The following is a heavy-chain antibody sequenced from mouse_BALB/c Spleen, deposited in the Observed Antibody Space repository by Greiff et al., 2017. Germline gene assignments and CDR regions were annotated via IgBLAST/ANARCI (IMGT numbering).Heavy chain of an antibody. J-gene: IGHJ4*01. D-gene: IGHD1-1*01. CDR2: IRLKSNNYAT. Sequence: DVKLVESGGGLVQPGGSMKLSCVASGFTFSNYWMNWVRQSPEKGLEWVAEIRLKSNNYATHYAESVKGRFTISRDDSKSSVYLQMNNLRAEDTGIYYCTRNYYGSSYGLYYAMDYWGQGTSVTVSS. CDR1: GFTFSNYW. CDR3: TRNYYGSSYGLYYAMDY. V-gene: IGHV6-6*02.